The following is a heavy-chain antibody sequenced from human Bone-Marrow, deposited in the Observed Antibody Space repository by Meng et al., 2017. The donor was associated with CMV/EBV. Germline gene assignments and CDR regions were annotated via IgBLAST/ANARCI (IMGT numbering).Heavy chain of an antibody. CDR1: GYTFTGYY. Sequence: ASVKVSCKASGYTFTGYYMHWVRQAPGQGLEWMGWINPNSGGTNYAQKFQGRVTMTRDTSISTAYMELSRLRSDDTAVYYCARCITMVRGVIDYYYYYGMDVWGQGTTVTVYS. CDR3: ARCITMVRGVIDYYYYYGMDV. J-gene: IGHJ6*01. D-gene: IGHD3-10*01. V-gene: IGHV1-2*02. CDR2: INPNSGGT.